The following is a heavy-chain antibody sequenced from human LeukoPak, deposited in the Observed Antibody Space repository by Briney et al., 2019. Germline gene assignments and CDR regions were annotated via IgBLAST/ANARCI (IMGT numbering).Heavy chain of an antibody. J-gene: IGHJ4*02. Sequence: TLSLTCXVSGGSISGTLYYWGWIRQPPGKGLEWIGSIFYSGITYYNPSLQSRVTISVDASKSQFSLHLSSVTAADTALYYCARIIVVTSTDYFDSWGQETLVTVSS. V-gene: IGHV4-39*01. D-gene: IGHD2/OR15-2a*01. CDR2: IFYSGIT. CDR3: ARIIVVTSTDYFDS. CDR1: GGSISGTLYY.